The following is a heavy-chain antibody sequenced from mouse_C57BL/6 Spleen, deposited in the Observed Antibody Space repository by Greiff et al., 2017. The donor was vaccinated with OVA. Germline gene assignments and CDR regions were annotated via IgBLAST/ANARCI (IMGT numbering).Heavy chain of an antibody. D-gene: IGHD1-1*01. CDR1: GYTFTDYY. V-gene: IGHV1-19*01. J-gene: IGHJ4*01. CDR2: INPYNGGT. CDR3: ARYYYGTDYYAMDY. Sequence: EVQLQQSGPVLVKPGASVKMSCKASGYTFTDYYMNWVKQSHGKSLEWIGVINPYNGGTSYNQKFKGKATLTVDKSSSTAYMELNSLTSEDSAVYYCARYYYGTDYYAMDYWGQGTSVTVSS.